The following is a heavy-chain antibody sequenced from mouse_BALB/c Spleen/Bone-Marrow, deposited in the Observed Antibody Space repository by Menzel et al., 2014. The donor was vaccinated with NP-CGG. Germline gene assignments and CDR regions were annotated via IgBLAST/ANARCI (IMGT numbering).Heavy chain of an antibody. CDR3: ANCACYFDY. CDR2: INPSTGYT. Sequence: VQLQQSGAELAKPGASVTMSCKASGYTITTYWMHWVKQRPGQGLEWIGYINPSTGYTEYNQKFKDKATLTADSSSSTAYMQRSSLTSEDSAVYYGANCACYFDYWGQGTALTVSS. CDR1: GYTITTYW. J-gene: IGHJ2*01. V-gene: IGHV1-7*01.